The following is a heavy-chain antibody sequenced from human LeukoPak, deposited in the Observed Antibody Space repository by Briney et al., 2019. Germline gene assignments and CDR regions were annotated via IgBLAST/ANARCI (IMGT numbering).Heavy chain of an antibody. Sequence: GESLKISCKGSGYSFTSYWIGWVRQMPGKGLEWMGIIYPGDSDTRYSPSFQGQVTISADKSISTAYLQWSSLKASDTAMYYCARAPYRGYSYXPLGXXGQGTLVTVSS. CDR3: ARAPYRGYSYXPLGX. J-gene: IGHJ4*02. D-gene: IGHD5-18*01. V-gene: IGHV5-51*01. CDR1: GYSFTSYW. CDR2: IYPGDSDT.